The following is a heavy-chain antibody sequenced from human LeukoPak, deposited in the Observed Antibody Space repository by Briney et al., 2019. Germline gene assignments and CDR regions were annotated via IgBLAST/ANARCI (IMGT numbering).Heavy chain of an antibody. CDR2: ISSSSSYI. V-gene: IGHV3-21*01. D-gene: IGHD2-2*01. CDR3: ARDRSVVVPAASDY. J-gene: IGHJ4*02. CDR1: GFTFSSYS. Sequence: GGSLRLSCAASGFTFSSYSMNWVRQAPGRGLEWVSSISSSSSYIYYADSVKGRFTISRDNAKNSLYLQMNSLRAEDTAVYYCARDRSVVVPAASDYWGQGTLVTVSS.